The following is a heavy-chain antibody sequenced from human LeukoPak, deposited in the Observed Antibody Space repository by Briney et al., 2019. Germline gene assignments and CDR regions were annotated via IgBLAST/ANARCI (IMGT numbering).Heavy chain of an antibody. CDR3: ARHRLIYEGLNS. CDR2: MYYSSGST. D-gene: IGHD3-16*01. J-gene: IGHJ5*02. CDR1: GGSFSDYF. Sequence: SETLSLTCAVYGGSFSDYFWSWIRQPPGKGLEWIGYMYYSSGSTNYNPSLKSRVTISVDASKNQLSLRLTSVTAADTAVYYCARHRLIYEGLNSWGQGTLVTVSS. V-gene: IGHV4-59*08.